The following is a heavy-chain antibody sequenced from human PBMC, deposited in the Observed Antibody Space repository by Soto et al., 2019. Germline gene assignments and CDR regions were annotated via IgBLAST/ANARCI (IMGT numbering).Heavy chain of an antibody. CDR3: ARHIAVSGTRGFDF. J-gene: IGHJ4*02. CDR1: GGSISTNW. CDR2: IYHSGRT. Sequence: QVQLQESGPGLMKPSGTLSLTCAVSGGSISTNWWSWVRQPPGKGLERIGEIYHSGRTNYNPSLMNRATASVDKSQNRRSPNLNSVTAADTAVYYCARHIAVSGTRGFDFWRQGTLVTVSS. V-gene: IGHV4-4*02. D-gene: IGHD6-19*01.